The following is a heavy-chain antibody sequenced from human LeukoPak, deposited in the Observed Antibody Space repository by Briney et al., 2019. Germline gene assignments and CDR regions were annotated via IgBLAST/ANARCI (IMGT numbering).Heavy chain of an antibody. CDR3: AREGGIIVAGKFDS. CDR1: GLTFSTSG. V-gene: IGHV3-30*02. CDR2: IQYDESDK. D-gene: IGHD6-19*01. J-gene: IGHJ4*02. Sequence: GGSLRLSCAASGLTFSTSGLHWVRQAPGKGLEWVAFIQYDESDKYYADSVRGRLTISRDNSKNTLYLQMNSLRAEDTAVYYCAREGGIIVAGKFDSWGQGTLVTVSS.